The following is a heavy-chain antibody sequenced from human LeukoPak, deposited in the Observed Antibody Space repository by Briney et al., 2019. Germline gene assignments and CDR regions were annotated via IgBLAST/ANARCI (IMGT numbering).Heavy chain of an antibody. Sequence: SETLSLTCTVSGVSISSYYWSWIRQPPGKGLEWIGYVYYSGGTSYNPSLKSRVTISVDMSKNQFSLKLSSVTAADAAVYYCARGPGSGTYWAFDYWGQGTLVTVSS. CDR3: ARGPGSGTYWAFDY. D-gene: IGHD1-26*01. CDR1: GVSISSYY. J-gene: IGHJ4*02. CDR2: VYYSGGT. V-gene: IGHV4-59*01.